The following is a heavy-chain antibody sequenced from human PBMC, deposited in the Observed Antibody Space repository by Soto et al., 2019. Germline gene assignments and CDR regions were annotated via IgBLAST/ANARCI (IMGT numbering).Heavy chain of an antibody. CDR3: AGAGSENDY. Sequence: EVQLVESGGGLVQPGGSLRLSCAASGFTFSNYWMSWVRQAPGKGLEWVANIKQDGSERNYVDSVKGRFTISRDNAKNSLYVQLNSLRAEDTAVYYCAGAGSENDYWGQGTLVTVSS. D-gene: IGHD3-10*01. CDR1: GFTFSNYW. CDR2: IKQDGSER. V-gene: IGHV3-7*05. J-gene: IGHJ4*02.